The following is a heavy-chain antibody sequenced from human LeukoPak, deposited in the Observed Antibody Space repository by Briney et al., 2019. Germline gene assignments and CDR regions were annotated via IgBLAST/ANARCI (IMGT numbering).Heavy chain of an antibody. CDR3: AREWQQLVSGDGWFDP. J-gene: IGHJ5*02. D-gene: IGHD6-13*01. CDR2: INPSGGST. V-gene: IGHV1-46*01. Sequence: GASVKVSCKASGYTFTSYYMHWVRQAPGQGLEWMGIINPSGGSTSYAQKFQGRVTMTRDTSTSTVYMELSSLRSEDTAVYYCAREWQQLVSGDGWFDPWGQGTLVTVSS. CDR1: GYTFTSYY.